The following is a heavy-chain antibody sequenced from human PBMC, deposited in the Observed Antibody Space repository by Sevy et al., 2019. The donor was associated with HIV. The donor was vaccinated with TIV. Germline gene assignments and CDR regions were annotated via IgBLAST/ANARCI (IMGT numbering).Heavy chain of an antibody. CDR1: GFTFSTHA. CDR3: ARDLGYESTGYLPLFDN. V-gene: IGHV3-30-3*01. Sequence: GGSLRLSCAASGFTFSTHAMHWVRQAPGKGLEWVAIISYDGNIEYYPDSVKGRFTISRDDSKNTLYLQMNSLRPEDTALYYCARDLGYESTGYLPLFDNWGQGTLVTVSS. D-gene: IGHD3-22*01. J-gene: IGHJ4*02. CDR2: ISYDGNIE.